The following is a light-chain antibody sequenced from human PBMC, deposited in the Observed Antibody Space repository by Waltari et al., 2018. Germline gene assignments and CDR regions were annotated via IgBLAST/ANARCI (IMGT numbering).Light chain of an antibody. Sequence: QSALTQPASVSGSPGQSITIPCTGTSSDVGGYNYVSWYQQRPGKAPKLMIYDVTNRPSGVSNRFSGSKSGNTASLTISGLQAEDEADYYCCSYTSSSTLNYVFGTGTKVTVL. CDR2: DVT. CDR1: SSDVGGYNY. CDR3: CSYTSSSTLNYV. J-gene: IGLJ1*01. V-gene: IGLV2-14*01.